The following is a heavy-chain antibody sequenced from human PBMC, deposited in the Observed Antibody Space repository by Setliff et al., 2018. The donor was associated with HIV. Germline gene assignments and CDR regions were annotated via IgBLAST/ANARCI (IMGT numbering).Heavy chain of an antibody. CDR1: GFTFSTHA. J-gene: IGHJ4*02. D-gene: IGHD6-19*01. V-gene: IGHV3-33*01. CDR2: IWYDGSNK. CDR3: TSDPPASGWTLAY. Sequence: AGGSLRLSCSVSGFTFSTHAMHWVRQAPGKALEWVAYIWYDGSNKYYADSVKGRFAISRDNSKNTLYLQMDSLRAEDTALYYCTSDPPASGWTLAYWGQGALVTVSS.